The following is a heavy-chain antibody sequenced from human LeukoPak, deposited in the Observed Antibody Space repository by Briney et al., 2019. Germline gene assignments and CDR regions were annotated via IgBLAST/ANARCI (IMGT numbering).Heavy chain of an antibody. CDR2: ISGSGGST. CDR3: AKDSVGSGSYWCFDY. Sequence: GGSLRLSCAASGFTFSSYAMSCVRQAPGKGLEWVSAISGSGGSTYYADSVKGRFTISKDNSKNTLYLQMNSLRAEDTAVYYCAKDSVGSGSYWCFDYWGQGTLVTVSS. J-gene: IGHJ4*02. V-gene: IGHV3-23*01. CDR1: GFTFSSYA. D-gene: IGHD1-26*01.